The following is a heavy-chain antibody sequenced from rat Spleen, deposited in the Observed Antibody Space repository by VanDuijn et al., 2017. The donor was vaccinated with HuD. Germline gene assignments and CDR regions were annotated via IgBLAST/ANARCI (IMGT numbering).Heavy chain of an antibody. Sequence: EVQLVETGGGLVQPGRSLKLSCVASGFTFSRYWMYWVRQAPGKGLEWISSIDTDGGRTYYSDSVKGRFTISRDNAKSTLYLQMDSLRSEDTATYYWARPDYSRFDYWGQGVMVTVSS. CDR1: GFTFSRYW. CDR2: IDTDGGRT. D-gene: IGHD1-2*01. V-gene: IGHV5-58*01. J-gene: IGHJ2*01. CDR3: ARPDYSRFDY.